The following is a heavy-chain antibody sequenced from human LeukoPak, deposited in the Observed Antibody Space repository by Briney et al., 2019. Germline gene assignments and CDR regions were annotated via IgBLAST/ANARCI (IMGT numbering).Heavy chain of an antibody. J-gene: IGHJ3*02. CDR1: GGSISSYY. Sequence: SETLSLTCTVSGGSISSYYWSWTRQPPGKGLEWIGYIYYSGSTSYNPPLKSRVTISVDTSKKQFSLKLSSVTAADTAFYYCARYIVSYPHDAFDIWGQGTTVTVSS. CDR3: ARYIVSYPHDAFDI. CDR2: IYYSGST. D-gene: IGHD1-26*01. V-gene: IGHV4-59*01.